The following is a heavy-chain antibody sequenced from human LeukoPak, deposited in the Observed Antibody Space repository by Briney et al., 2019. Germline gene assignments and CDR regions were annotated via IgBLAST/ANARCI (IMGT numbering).Heavy chain of an antibody. CDR2: IYPRGST. V-gene: IGHV4-30-2*01. Sequence: SQTPSLTCTGSGDSISRGSFSWTWIRQPQGKGVEWIGYIYPRGSTYYNPSLKSRVNLSIDKSSNQFSLDLASVTAADTAVYYCARFSQRAVGNYLDSWCQGTLVTVSS. J-gene: IGHJ4*02. CDR1: GDSISRGSFS. D-gene: IGHD4-23*01. CDR3: ARFSQRAVGNYLDS.